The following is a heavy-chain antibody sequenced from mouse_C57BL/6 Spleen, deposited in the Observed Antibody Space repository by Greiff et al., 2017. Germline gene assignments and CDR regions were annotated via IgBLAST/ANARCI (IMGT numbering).Heavy chain of an antibody. Sequence: VQLQQSGAELVKPGASVKISCKASGYAFSSYWMNWVKQRPGKGLEWIGQIYPGDGDTNYNGKFKGKATLTADKSSSTAYMQLSSLTSEDSAVYFCARVRVYGRAMDYWGRGTSVTVSS. V-gene: IGHV1-80*01. CDR2: IYPGDGDT. J-gene: IGHJ4*01. CDR1: GYAFSSYW. D-gene: IGHD1-1*02. CDR3: ARVRVYGRAMDY.